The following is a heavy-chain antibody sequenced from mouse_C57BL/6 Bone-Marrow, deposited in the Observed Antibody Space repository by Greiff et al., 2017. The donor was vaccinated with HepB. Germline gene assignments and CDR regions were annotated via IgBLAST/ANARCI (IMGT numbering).Heavy chain of an antibody. J-gene: IGHJ4*01. CDR3: ARYTIGSYDGMDY. D-gene: IGHD2-3*01. V-gene: IGHV3-8*01. CDR2: ISYSGST. CDR1: GYSITSDY. Sequence: EVNLVESGPGLAKPSQTLSLTCSVTGYSITSDYWNWIRKFPGNKLEYMGYISYSGSTYYNPSLKSRISITRDTSKNQYYLQLNSVTTEDTATYYCARYTIGSYDGMDYWGQGTSVTVSS.